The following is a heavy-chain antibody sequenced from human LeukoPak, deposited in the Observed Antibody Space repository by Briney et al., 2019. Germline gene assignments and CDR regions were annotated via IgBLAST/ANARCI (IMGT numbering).Heavy chain of an antibody. V-gene: IGHV3-53*01. J-gene: IGHJ4*02. CDR1: GFTVSSNY. CDR2: IYSGGST. Sequence: GSLRLSCAASGFTVSSNYMSWVRQAPGKGLEWVSVIYSGGSTYYADSVKGRFTISRDNSKNTLYLQMNSLRAEDTAVYYCAKDPGGLAMIVVNDDYWGQGTLVTVSS. CDR3: AKDPGGLAMIVVNDDY. D-gene: IGHD3-22*01.